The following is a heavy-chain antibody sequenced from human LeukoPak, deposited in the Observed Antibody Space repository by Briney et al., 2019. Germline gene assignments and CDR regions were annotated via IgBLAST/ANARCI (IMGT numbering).Heavy chain of an antibody. CDR2: IYYSGST. V-gene: IGHV4-30-4*01. CDR3: ARGGVRGSGSLNWFDP. J-gene: IGHJ5*02. CDR1: GGSISSGDYY. D-gene: IGHD3-10*01. Sequence: SETLSLTCTVSGGSISSGDYYWSWIRQPPGKGLEWIGYIYYSGSTNYNPSLKSRVTISVDTSKNQFSLKLSSVTAADTAVYYCARGGVRGSGSLNWFDPWGQGTLVTVSS.